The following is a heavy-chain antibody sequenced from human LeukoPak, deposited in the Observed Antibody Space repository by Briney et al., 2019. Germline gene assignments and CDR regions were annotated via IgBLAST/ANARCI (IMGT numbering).Heavy chain of an antibody. CDR2: ISNDGNNR. CDR3: ARADWNDGWHFHYDMDV. CDR1: GFTFSRYA. J-gene: IGHJ6*02. Sequence: GGSLRLSCAASGFTFSRYAMHWVRQAPGKGLEWVAVISNDGNNRYDADSVKGRFTITRDNSKNTLYLQMNSLRAEDTAVYFCARADWNDGWHFHYDMDVWGQGTTVTVSS. D-gene: IGHD1-1*01. V-gene: IGHV3-30-3*01.